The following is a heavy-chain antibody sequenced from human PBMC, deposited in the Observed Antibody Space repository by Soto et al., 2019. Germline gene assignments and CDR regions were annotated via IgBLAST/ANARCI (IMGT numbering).Heavy chain of an antibody. CDR2: ISYDGSNK. CDR1: GFTFSSYG. V-gene: IGHV3-30*18. Sequence: GESLRLSCAASGFTFSSYGMHWVRQAPGKGLEWVAVISYDGSNKYYADSVKGRFTISRDNSKNTLYLQMNSLRAEDTAVYYCAKPYYYDSSGYYPIDSWGQGTLVTVSS. CDR3: AKPYYYDSSGYYPIDS. J-gene: IGHJ4*02. D-gene: IGHD3-22*01.